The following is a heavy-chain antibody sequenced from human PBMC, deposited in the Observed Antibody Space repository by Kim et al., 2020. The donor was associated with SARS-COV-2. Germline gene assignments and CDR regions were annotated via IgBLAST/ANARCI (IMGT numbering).Heavy chain of an antibody. CDR1: GGSISGSSYY. CDR3: GRHVLGGNWDPLDY. Sequence: SETLSLTCAVSGGSISGSSYYWGWIRQPPGKGLEWIGTVYYSGSYYNPSLKSRVTISVDTSKNHFSLRLSSVTAADTAVYYCGRHVLGGNWDPLDYWGQGTLVTVSS. V-gene: IGHV4-39*01. J-gene: IGHJ4*02. CDR2: VYYSGS. D-gene: IGHD7-27*01.